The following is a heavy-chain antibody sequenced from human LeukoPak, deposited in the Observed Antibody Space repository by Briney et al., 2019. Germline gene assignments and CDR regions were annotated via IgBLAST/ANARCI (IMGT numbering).Heavy chain of an antibody. CDR3: ARHSGSRDGFDI. V-gene: IGHV4-59*08. Sequence: PSETLSLTCTVAGGSLSSFYWSWIRQPPGKGLEWIGYIYSSGSTNYNPSLKSRVTISVDTSKNQFSLKLSSVTAADTAVYYCARHSGSRDGFDIWGQGTMVTVSS. D-gene: IGHD1-26*01. J-gene: IGHJ3*02. CDR2: IYSSGST. CDR1: GGSLSSFY.